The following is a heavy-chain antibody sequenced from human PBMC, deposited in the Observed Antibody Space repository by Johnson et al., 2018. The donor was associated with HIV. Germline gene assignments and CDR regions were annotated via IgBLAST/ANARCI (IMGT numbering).Heavy chain of an antibody. CDR3: ARSRDYGPARSAFDI. Sequence: QVQLVESGGGVVQPGRSLRLSCAASGFTFSSYAMHWVRQAPGKGLEWVANIKRDGSETYYGDSVKGRFTISRDNSKNTLYLQMNSLRAEDTAVYYCARSRDYGPARSAFDIWGQGTMVTVSS. D-gene: IGHD4-17*01. CDR1: GFTFSSYA. J-gene: IGHJ3*02. V-gene: IGHV3-30*04. CDR2: IKRDGSET.